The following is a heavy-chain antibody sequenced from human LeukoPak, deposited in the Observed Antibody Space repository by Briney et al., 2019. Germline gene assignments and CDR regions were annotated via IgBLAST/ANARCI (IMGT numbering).Heavy chain of an antibody. J-gene: IGHJ5*02. CDR3: AWGAAAASNWFDP. Sequence: SVKVSCKASGGTFSSYAISWVRQAPGQGLEWMGRIIPIFGIANYAQKFQGRVTITADKSTSTAYMELSSLRSEDTAVYYCAWGAAAASNWFDPWGQGTLVTVSS. CDR1: GGTFSSYA. V-gene: IGHV1-69*04. D-gene: IGHD6-13*01. CDR2: IIPIFGIA.